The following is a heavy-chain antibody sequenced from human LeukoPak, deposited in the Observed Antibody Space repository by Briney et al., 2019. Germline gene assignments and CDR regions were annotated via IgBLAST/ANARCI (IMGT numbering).Heavy chain of an antibody. CDR1: GDSFTSYY. D-gene: IGHD3-10*01. V-gene: IGHV4-4*07. CDR2: IYTSGST. Sequence: SETLSLTCTVSGDSFTSYYWSWIRQPAGKGLEWIGRIYTSGSTNYNPSLKSRVTISIDKSKNQFSLKLSSVTAADTAVYYCASSGFMRESFDYWGQGTLVTVSS. CDR3: ASSGFMRESFDY. J-gene: IGHJ4*02.